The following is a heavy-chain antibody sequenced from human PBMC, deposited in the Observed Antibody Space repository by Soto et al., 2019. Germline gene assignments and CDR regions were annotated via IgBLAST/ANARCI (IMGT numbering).Heavy chain of an antibody. CDR3: AREGLLRYCSGGSCYYFDY. CDR1: GGSISSGGYY. Sequence: SETLSLTCTVSGGSISSGGYYWSWIRQHPGKGLERIGYIYYSGSTYYNPSLKSRVTISVDTSKNQFSLKLSSVTAADTAVYYCAREGLLRYCSGGSCYYFDYWGQGTLVTVSS. D-gene: IGHD2-15*01. CDR2: IYYSGST. V-gene: IGHV4-31*03. J-gene: IGHJ4*02.